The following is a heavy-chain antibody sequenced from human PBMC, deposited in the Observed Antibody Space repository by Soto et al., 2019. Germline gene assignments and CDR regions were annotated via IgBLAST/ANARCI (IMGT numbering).Heavy chain of an antibody. CDR3: AREWGGIQLHGGALGY. CDR1: GGSISIYY. CDR2: IYYSGST. Sequence: SETLSLTCTVSGGSISIYYWSWIRHPPGKGLEWIGYIYYSGSTNYNPSLKSRVTISVDTSKNQFSLKLSSVTAADTAVYYCAREWGGIQLHGGALGYWGQGTLVTVSS. V-gene: IGHV4-59*01. D-gene: IGHD5-18*01. J-gene: IGHJ4*02.